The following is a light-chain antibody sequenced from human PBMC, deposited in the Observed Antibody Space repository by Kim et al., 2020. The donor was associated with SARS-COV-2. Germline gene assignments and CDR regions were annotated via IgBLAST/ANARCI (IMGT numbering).Light chain of an antibody. Sequence: RLTLSCSRCHSNSGSNYVYWYQQIHGTAPKPLIYRNNQRPAGDPDRFSGSKSGASASLAISGLRSEDEADYYCAAWDDSLSANYVFGTGTKVTVL. J-gene: IGLJ1*01. CDR3: AAWDDSLSANYV. CDR1: HSNSGSNY. CDR2: RNN. V-gene: IGLV1-47*01.